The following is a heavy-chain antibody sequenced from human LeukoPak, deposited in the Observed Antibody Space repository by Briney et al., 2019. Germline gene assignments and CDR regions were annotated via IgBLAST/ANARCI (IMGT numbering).Heavy chain of an antibody. Sequence: PGGSLRLSCAASGFTFRNYGMNWVRQAPGKGLEWVSYITSSGSTIYYADSVKGRFTISRDNAKNSLYLQMNSLRAEDTAVYYCASSPYYYYYMDVWGKGTTVTISS. J-gene: IGHJ6*03. CDR1: GFTFRNYG. CDR2: ITSSGSTI. CDR3: ASSPYYYYYMDV. V-gene: IGHV3-48*04.